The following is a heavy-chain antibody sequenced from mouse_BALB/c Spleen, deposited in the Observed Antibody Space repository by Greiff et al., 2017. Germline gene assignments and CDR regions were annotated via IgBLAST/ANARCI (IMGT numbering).Heavy chain of an antibody. Sequence: EVQLVESGPGLVKPSQSLSLTCTVTGYSITSDYAWNWIRQFPGNKLEWMGYISYSGSTSYNPSLKSRISITRDTSKNQFFLQLNSVTTEDTATYYCASYYYGVFDYWGQGTTLTVSS. CDR2: ISYSGST. D-gene: IGHD1-1*01. CDR1: GYSITSDYA. V-gene: IGHV3-2*02. CDR3: ASYYYGVFDY. J-gene: IGHJ2*01.